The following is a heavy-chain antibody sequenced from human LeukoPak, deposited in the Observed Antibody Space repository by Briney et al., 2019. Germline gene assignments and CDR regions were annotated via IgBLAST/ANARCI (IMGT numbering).Heavy chain of an antibody. J-gene: IGHJ5*02. CDR1: GFTFSSYA. CDR2: ISGSGGST. D-gene: IGHD3-3*01. CDR3: AKMTYYDFWSGYYKLFYRNRELGPNWFDP. Sequence: GGSLRLSCAASGFTFSSYAMSWVRQAPGKGLEWVSAISGSGGSTYYADSVKGRFTISRDNSKNTLYLQMNSLRAEDTAVYYCAKMTYYDFWSGYYKLFYRNRELGPNWFDPWGQGTLVTVSS. V-gene: IGHV3-23*01.